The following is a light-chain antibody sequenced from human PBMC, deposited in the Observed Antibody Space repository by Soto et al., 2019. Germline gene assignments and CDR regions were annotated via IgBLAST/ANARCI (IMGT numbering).Light chain of an antibody. CDR1: QSISGY. CDR2: DAS. Sequence: DIQMTQSPSTLSACVGDRVTITCRASQSISGYLAWYQQKPGEAPNPLIYDASRLETGVPSRFSGSGSGTEFTLTISSLQPDDFATYYCQHYNSYLYSFGQGTKLEIK. CDR3: QHYNSYLYS. J-gene: IGKJ2*03. V-gene: IGKV1-5*01.